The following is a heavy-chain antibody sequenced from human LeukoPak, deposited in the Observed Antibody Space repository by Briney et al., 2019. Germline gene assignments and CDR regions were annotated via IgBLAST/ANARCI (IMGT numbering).Heavy chain of an antibody. V-gene: IGHV3-33*01. CDR1: GWTFSSYG. J-gene: IGHJ4*02. Sequence: GGSLRLSCAASGWTFSSYGMYWVRQAPGKGLEWVAVIRYDGSNKYYADSVNGRFTISRDNSKNTLYLPMNSLRAEDTAVYYCARDRLLVVVPEAIGYWGQGTLVTVSS. D-gene: IGHD2-2*01. CDR2: IRYDGSNK. CDR3: ARDRLLVVVPEAIGY.